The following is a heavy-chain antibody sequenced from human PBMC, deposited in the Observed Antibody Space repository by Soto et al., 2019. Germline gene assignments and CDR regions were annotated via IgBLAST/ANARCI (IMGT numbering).Heavy chain of an antibody. J-gene: IGHJ4*02. D-gene: IGHD7-27*01. CDR3: ARGPSGDKVDY. CDR1: GGSISSGGYS. V-gene: IGHV4-30-2*05. CDR2: IYDGGTT. Sequence: TSETLSLTCAVSGGSISSGGYSWSWIRQPPGKGLEWIGYIYDGGTTYSSPSLKGRVTISADTSETQFSLKLNSVSAADTAVYYCARGPSGDKVDYWGQGIQVTVSS.